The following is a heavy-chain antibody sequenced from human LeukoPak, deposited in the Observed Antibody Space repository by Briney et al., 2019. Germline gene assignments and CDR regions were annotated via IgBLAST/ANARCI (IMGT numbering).Heavy chain of an antibody. D-gene: IGHD5-18*01. CDR2: ISYDGSNK. V-gene: IGHV3-30*18. Sequence: GGSLRLSCAASGFTFSSYGMHWVRQAPGKGLEGVAVISYDGSNKYYADSVKGRFTISRDNSKNTLYLQMNSLRAEDTAVYYCAKDKDTAMPLSWYFDYWGQGTLVTVSS. CDR3: AKDKDTAMPLSWYFDY. CDR1: GFTFSSYG. J-gene: IGHJ4*02.